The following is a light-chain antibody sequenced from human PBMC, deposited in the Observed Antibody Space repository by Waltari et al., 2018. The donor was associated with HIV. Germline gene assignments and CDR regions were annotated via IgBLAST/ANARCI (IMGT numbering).Light chain of an antibody. CDR2: DVT. Sequence: QSALTQSRSVSGSPGQSVTISCTGTSTDVGAYNFVSWYQQRPGRAPKLLIYDVTVRPSGGPGRFSGSKSGNTASLPISGLQADDEGDYHCCSYAGSYTGLFGGGTTVTVL. V-gene: IGLV2-11*01. CDR1: STDVGAYNF. J-gene: IGLJ3*02. CDR3: CSYAGSYTGL.